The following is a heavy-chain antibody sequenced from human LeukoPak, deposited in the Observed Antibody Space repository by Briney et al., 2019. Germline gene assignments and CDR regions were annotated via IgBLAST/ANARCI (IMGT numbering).Heavy chain of an antibody. CDR2: IYYSGST. V-gene: IGHV4-31*03. Sequence: PSETLSLTCTVSGGSISSGGYYWSWIRQHPGKGLEWIGYIYYSGSTYYNPSLKSRLTIAIDTSKNQFSLKLSSVTAADTAVYYCARVVWRGTDYYYYGMDVWGQGTTVTVSS. D-gene: IGHD3-16*01. CDR1: GGSISSGGYY. CDR3: ARVVWRGTDYYYYGMDV. J-gene: IGHJ6*02.